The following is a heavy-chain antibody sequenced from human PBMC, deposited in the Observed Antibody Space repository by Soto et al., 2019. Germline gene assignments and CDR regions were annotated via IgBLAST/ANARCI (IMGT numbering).Heavy chain of an antibody. CDR1: GGSISSSNW. J-gene: IGHJ3*02. CDR3: AREYDSGSYSNDAFDI. Sequence: PSETLSLTCAVSGGSISSSNWWSWVRQPPGKGLEWIGEIYHSGSTNYNPSLKSRVTISVDKSKNQFSLKLSSVTAADTAVYYCAREYDSGSYSNDAFDIWGQGTMVTVSS. D-gene: IGHD3-10*01. V-gene: IGHV4-4*02. CDR2: IYHSGST.